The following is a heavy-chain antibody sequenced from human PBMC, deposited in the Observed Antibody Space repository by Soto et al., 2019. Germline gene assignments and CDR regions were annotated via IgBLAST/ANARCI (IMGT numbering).Heavy chain of an antibody. V-gene: IGHV1-69*12. Sequence: QVRLVQSEAEVKKPGSSVKVSCKVSGGTFSNYAISWVRQAPGQGLEWMGVIILPFGTPNYAQTFQGRVTITADESMTTAYMELSGLRSEDTAVYYCARGPDYEGYFDYWGRGTLVTVSS. CDR2: IILPFGTP. J-gene: IGHJ4*02. CDR3: ARGPDYEGYFDY. CDR1: GGTFSNYA. D-gene: IGHD4-17*01.